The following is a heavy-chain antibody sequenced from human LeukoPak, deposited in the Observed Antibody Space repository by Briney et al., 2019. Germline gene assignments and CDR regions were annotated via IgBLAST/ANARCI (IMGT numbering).Heavy chain of an antibody. CDR2: IYYSGST. Sequence: SETLSLTCTVSGGSISSYYWSWIRQPPGKGLEWIGYIYYSGSTYYNPSLKSRVTISVDTSKNQFSLKLSSVTAADTAVYYCATLGFWSGYYYFDYWGQGTLVTVSS. D-gene: IGHD3-3*01. V-gene: IGHV4-59*04. J-gene: IGHJ4*02. CDR1: GGSISSYY. CDR3: ATLGFWSGYYYFDY.